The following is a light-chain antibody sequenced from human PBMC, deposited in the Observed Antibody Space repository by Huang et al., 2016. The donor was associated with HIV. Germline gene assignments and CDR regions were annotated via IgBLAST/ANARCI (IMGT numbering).Light chain of an antibody. CDR2: GAS. J-gene: IGKJ1*01. V-gene: IGKV3-15*01. CDR3: QQYNNWPQT. CDR1: QSFSSN. Sequence: EIVMTQSPATLSVSPGERATLACRASQSFSSNLVWYQQKPGQAPRLLIYGASTRATGIPARFSGSGSGTEFTLTISSLQSEDFAVYYCQQYNNWPQTFGQGTKVEIK.